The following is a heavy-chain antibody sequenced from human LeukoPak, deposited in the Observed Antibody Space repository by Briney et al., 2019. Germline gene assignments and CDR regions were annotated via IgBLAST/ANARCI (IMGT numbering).Heavy chain of an antibody. Sequence: PEASVKVSCKASGYTFTSYDINWVRQATGQGLEWIGWIVVGSGNTNYAQKFQERVTITRDMSTSTAYMELSSLRSEDTAVYYCAADSGYDFWSGQLWAFDIWGQGTMVTVSS. CDR1: GYTFTSYD. J-gene: IGHJ3*02. CDR3: AADSGYDFWSGQLWAFDI. V-gene: IGHV1-58*02. CDR2: IVVGSGNT. D-gene: IGHD3-3*01.